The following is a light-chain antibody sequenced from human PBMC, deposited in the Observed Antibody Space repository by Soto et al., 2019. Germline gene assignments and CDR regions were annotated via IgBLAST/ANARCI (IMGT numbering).Light chain of an antibody. V-gene: IGLV1-47*01. CDR3: AAWDASLSIWV. CDR1: SSNIGGSF. J-gene: IGLJ3*02. Sequence: QAVVTQPPSTSGTPGQRVTISCSGSSSNIGGSFVSWFQQFPGRAPKLLIYRNNQRPSGVPDRFSGSKSDTSASLAISGLRSEDEADYYCAAWDASLSIWVFGGGTQLTVL. CDR2: RNN.